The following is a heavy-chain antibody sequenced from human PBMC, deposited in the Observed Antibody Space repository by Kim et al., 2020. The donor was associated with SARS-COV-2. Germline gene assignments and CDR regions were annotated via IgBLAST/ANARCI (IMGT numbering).Heavy chain of an antibody. Sequence: SVKVSCKASGGTFSSYAISWVRQAPGQGLEWMRRIIPILGIANYAQKFQGRVTITADKSTSTAYMELSSLRSEDTAVYYCARVSGYCSSTSCYGGYYYCGMDVWGQGTTVTVSS. V-gene: IGHV1-69*04. CDR2: IIPILGIA. J-gene: IGHJ6*02. CDR3: ARVSGYCSSTSCYGGYYYCGMDV. CDR1: GGTFSSYA. D-gene: IGHD2-2*01.